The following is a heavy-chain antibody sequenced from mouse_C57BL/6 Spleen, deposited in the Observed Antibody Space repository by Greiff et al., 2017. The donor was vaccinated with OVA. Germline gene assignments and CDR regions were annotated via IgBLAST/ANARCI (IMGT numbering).Heavy chain of an antibody. Sequence: EVQLVESGGGLVKPGGSLKLSCAASGFTFSSYAMSWVRQTPEKRLEWVATISDGGSYTYYPDNVKGRFTISRDNAKNNLYLQMSHLKSEDKAMYYCARDRPIYDGYDYLDYWGQGTTLTVSS. V-gene: IGHV5-4*01. CDR3: ARDRPIYDGYDYLDY. D-gene: IGHD2-3*01. CDR2: ISDGGSYT. J-gene: IGHJ2*01. CDR1: GFTFSSYA.